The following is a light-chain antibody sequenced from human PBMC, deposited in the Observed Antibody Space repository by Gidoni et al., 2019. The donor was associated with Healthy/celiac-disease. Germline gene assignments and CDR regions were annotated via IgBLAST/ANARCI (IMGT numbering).Light chain of an antibody. V-gene: IGLV2-23*02. J-gene: IGLJ3*02. CDR1: SSDVGSYNL. CDR3: CSYAGSSTWV. Sequence: QSALTQPASVSGSPGQSITIACTGTSSDVGSYNLVSWYQQHPVKAPKLMIYEVSKRPSGVSNRFSGSKSGNTASLTISGRQAEDEADYYCCSYAGSSTWVFGGGTKLTVL. CDR2: EVS.